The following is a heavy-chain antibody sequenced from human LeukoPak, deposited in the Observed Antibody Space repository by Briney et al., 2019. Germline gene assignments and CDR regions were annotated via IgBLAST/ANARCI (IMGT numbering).Heavy chain of an antibody. CDR2: INPSGEGT. CDR1: GFTFIRYY. Sequence: GASVKVSCKASGFTFIRYYMHWVRQAPGQGLEWMGIINPSGEGTSYAQKFQGRVTLTRDMSTSTVYMELSSLRSEDTAVYYCARDNSMADNAWWFDPWGQGTLVTVSS. V-gene: IGHV1-46*01. CDR3: ARDNSMADNAWWFDP. J-gene: IGHJ5*02. D-gene: IGHD5-24*01.